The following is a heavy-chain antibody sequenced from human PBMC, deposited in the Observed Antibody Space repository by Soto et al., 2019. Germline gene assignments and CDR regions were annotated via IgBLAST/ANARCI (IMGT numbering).Heavy chain of an antibody. J-gene: IGHJ5*02. V-gene: IGHV4-31*03. D-gene: IGHD3-10*01. Sequence: QVQLQESGPGLVKPSQTLSLTCTVSGGSISSGGYYWSWIRQHPGQGLEWIGYIYYSGSTYYNPSLKIRVTISVDTSQTQFSLKLSSVTAADTAVYYCARDATPSYGGGAWFDPWGQGTLVTVSS. CDR2: IYYSGST. CDR3: ARDATPSYGGGAWFDP. CDR1: GGSISSGGYY.